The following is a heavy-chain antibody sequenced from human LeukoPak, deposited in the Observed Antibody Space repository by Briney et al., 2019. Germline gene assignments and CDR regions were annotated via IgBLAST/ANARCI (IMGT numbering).Heavy chain of an antibody. CDR1: GFTFSNYR. D-gene: IGHD5-18*01. V-gene: IGHV3-7*03. J-gene: IGHJ5*02. Sequence: GGSLRLSCAASGFTFSNYRMNWVRHSPGRGLEWVANIKEDGSEEHYADSVKGRFTISRDNAKSSLHLQMDSLRAEDTAVYFCGRGVSHSSWGQGTLVTVS. CDR3: GRGVSHSS. CDR2: IKEDGSEE.